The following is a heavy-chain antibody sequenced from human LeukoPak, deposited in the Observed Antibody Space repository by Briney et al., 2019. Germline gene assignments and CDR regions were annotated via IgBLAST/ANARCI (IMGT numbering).Heavy chain of an antibody. Sequence: SETLSLTCAVSAYSISSDYYWGWIRQPPGKGLEWIGNVDPSGSTYYNPSLESRATISLDTSKKQFSLKLTSVTAADTAVYYCATVGASHYGDWYFAYWGQGTLVTVSS. J-gene: IGHJ4*02. D-gene: IGHD4-17*01. CDR2: VDPSGST. CDR1: AYSISSDYY. V-gene: IGHV4-38-2*01. CDR3: ATVGASHYGDWYFAY.